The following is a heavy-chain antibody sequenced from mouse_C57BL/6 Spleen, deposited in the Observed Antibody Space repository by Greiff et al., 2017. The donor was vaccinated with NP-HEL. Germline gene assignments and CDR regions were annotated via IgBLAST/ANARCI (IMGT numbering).Heavy chain of an antibody. CDR3: AREGDYYPPFAY. V-gene: IGHV1-54*01. CDR2: INPGSGGT. D-gene: IGHD1-1*01. Sequence: QVQLQQSGAELVRPGTSVKVSCKASGYAFTNYLIEWVKQRPGQGLEWIGVINPGSGGTNYNEKFKGKATLTADKSSSTAYMQLSSLTSEDSAVYFCAREGDYYPPFAYWGQGTLVTVSA. J-gene: IGHJ3*01. CDR1: GYAFTNYL.